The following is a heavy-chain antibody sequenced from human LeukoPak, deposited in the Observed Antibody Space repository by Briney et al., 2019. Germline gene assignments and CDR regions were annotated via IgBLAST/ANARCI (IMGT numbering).Heavy chain of an antibody. D-gene: IGHD3-9*01. CDR2: IYTSGST. Sequence: PSQTLSLTCTVSGGSISSGSYYWSWIRQPAGKGLEWIGRIYTSGSTNYNPSLESRATISVDTSKNQFSLKLSSVTAADTAVYYCARESSYDILTGYLEDYYYYYMDVWGKGTTVTISS. V-gene: IGHV4-61*02. CDR3: ARESSYDILTGYLEDYYYYYMDV. CDR1: GGSISSGSYY. J-gene: IGHJ6*03.